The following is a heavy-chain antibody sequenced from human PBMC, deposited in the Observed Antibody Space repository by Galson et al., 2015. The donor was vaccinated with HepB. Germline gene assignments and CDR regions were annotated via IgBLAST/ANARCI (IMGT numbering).Heavy chain of an antibody. CDR3: ARDIKRSYYDSSGYSDY. D-gene: IGHD3-22*01. CDR2: ISAYNGNT. J-gene: IGHJ4*02. CDR1: GYTFTSYG. V-gene: IGHV1-18*01. Sequence: SVKVSCKASGYTFTSYGISWVRQAPGQGLEWMGWISAYNGNTNYAQKLQGRVTMTTDTSTSTAYMELRSLRSDDTAVYYCARDIKRSYYDSSGYSDYWGQGTLVTVSS.